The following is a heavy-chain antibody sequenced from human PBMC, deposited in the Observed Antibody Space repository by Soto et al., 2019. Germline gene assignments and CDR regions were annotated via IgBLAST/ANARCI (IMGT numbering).Heavy chain of an antibody. J-gene: IGHJ4*02. CDR3: ARDYLPADYYDSSGYYKPRPFDY. V-gene: IGHV3-30-3*01. CDR1: GFTFSSYA. Sequence: GGSLRLSCAASGFTFSSYAMHWVRQAPGKGLEWVAVISYDGSNKYYADSVKGRFTISRDNSKNTLYLQMNSLRAEDTAVYYCARDYLPADYYDSSGYYKPRPFDYWGQGTLVTVSS. D-gene: IGHD3-22*01. CDR2: ISYDGSNK.